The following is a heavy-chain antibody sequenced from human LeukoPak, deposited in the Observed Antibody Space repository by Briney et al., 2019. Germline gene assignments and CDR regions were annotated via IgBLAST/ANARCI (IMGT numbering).Heavy chain of an antibody. CDR2: ISTYNGDK. D-gene: IGHD3-10*01. CDR1: AYTFTSYG. Sequence: ASVKVSCKASAYTFTSYGISWVRQAPGQGLEWVGWISTYNGDKKYAQKVQGRVTMTTDTSTSTAYMEVRSLRSDDTAVYYCARAQTAGFGESLHYWGQGTLVTVSS. CDR3: ARAQTAGFGESLHY. J-gene: IGHJ4*02. V-gene: IGHV1-18*01.